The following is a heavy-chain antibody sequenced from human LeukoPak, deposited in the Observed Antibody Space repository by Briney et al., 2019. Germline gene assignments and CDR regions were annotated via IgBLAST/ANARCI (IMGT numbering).Heavy chain of an antibody. Sequence: GGSLRLSCAASGFTFSSYGMHWVRQAPGKGLDWVAFIRYDGSDEYYADSVKGRFTISRDNSKNTLFLQINSLRDEDTAVYYCAKGSYSSTWYPAEYLQHWGQGTLATVSS. D-gene: IGHD6-13*01. V-gene: IGHV3-30*02. CDR1: GFTFSSYG. J-gene: IGHJ1*01. CDR2: IRYDGSDE. CDR3: AKGSYSSTWYPAEYLQH.